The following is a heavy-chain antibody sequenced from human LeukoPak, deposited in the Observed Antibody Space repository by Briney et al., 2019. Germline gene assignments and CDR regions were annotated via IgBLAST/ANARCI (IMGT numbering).Heavy chain of an antibody. CDR2: ISVYNGDT. D-gene: IGHD1-26*01. CDR1: GYTFSSFG. V-gene: IGHV1-18*01. CDR3: ARDGGDLLRVDY. J-gene: IGHJ4*02. Sequence: ASVKVCCKASGYTFSSFGFMWVRQAPGQGLDWMGWISVYNGDTRYAQKFQGRVTMTTDTSTSTAYMELRSLTSDDTAVYYCARDGGDLLRVDYWGQGTQVTVSS.